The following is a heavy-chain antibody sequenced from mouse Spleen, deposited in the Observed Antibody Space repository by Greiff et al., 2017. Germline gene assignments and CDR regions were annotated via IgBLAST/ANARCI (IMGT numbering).Heavy chain of an antibody. Sequence: QVQLQQPGAELVRPGASVKLSCKASGYTFTSYWINWVKQRPGQGLEWIGNIYPSDSYTNYNQKFKDKATLTVDKSSSTAYMQLSSPTSEDSAVYYCTRDPYYFDYWGQGTTLTVSS. J-gene: IGHJ2*01. CDR1: GYTFTSYW. V-gene: IGHV1-69*02. CDR2: IYPSDSYT. CDR3: TRDPYYFDY.